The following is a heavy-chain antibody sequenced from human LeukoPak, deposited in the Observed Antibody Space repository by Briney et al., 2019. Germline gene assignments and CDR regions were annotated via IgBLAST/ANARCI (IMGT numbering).Heavy chain of an antibody. V-gene: IGHV1-46*01. CDR1: GYTFTSYY. D-gene: IGHD6-13*01. J-gene: IGHJ4*02. CDR3: AGAAIRGSSWYYFDY. Sequence: ASVKVSCKASGYTFTSYYMHWVRQAPGQGLEWMGIINPSGGSTSYAQKFQGRVTMTRDTSTSTVYMELSSLRSEDTAVYYCAGAAIRGSSWYYFDYWGQGTLVTVSS. CDR2: INPSGGST.